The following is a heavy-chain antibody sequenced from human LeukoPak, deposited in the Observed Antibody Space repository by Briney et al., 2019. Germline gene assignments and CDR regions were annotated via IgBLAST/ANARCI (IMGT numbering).Heavy chain of an antibody. J-gene: IGHJ5*02. D-gene: IGHD4-17*01. CDR1: GGSISSSSYY. CDR3: ARDKGDYGDYYWFDP. Sequence: SETLSLTCTVSGGSISSSSYYWGWIRQPPGKGLEWIGEINHSGSTNYNPSLKSRVTISVDTSKKQFSLKLRSVTAADTAVYYCARDKGDYGDYYWFDPWGQGTLVTVSS. V-gene: IGHV4-39*07. CDR2: INHSGST.